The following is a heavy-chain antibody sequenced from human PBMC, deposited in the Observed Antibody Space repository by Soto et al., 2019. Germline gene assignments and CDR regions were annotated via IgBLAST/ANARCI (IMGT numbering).Heavy chain of an antibody. D-gene: IGHD3-3*01. V-gene: IGHV3-23*01. CDR2: ISNSGGST. CDR1: GFTFSSYA. J-gene: IGHJ4*02. CDR3: AKGGGTWPFDY. Sequence: GSLRLSCAASGFTFSSYAMTWVRQAPGKGLEWVSTISNSGGSTYYADSVKGRFTISRDNSKNTLYLQMNSLRAEDTAVYYCAKGGGTWPFDYWGQGTLVTVSS.